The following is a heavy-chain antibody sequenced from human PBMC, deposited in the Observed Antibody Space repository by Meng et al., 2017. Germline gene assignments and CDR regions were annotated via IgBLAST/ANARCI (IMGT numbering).Heavy chain of an antibody. V-gene: IGHV3-13*01. CDR1: GFTFSSYD. J-gene: IGHJ6*02. D-gene: IGHD2-15*01. Sequence: GRSLRLSCAASGFTFSSYDMHWVRQATGKGLEWVSAIGTAGDTYYPGSVKGRFTIPRENAKNSLYLQMNSLRAGDTAVYYCARGYCSGGSCSKDPLGPYYYYGMDDWGQGTTVTVSS. CDR2: IGTAGDT. CDR3: ARGYCSGGSCSKDPLGPYYYYGMDD.